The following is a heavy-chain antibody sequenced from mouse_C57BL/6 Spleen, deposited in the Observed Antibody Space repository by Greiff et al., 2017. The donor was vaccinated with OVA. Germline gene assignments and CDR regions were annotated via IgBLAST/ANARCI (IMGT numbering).Heavy chain of an antibody. V-gene: IGHV1-4*01. D-gene: IGHD2-3*01. J-gene: IGHJ2*01. Sequence: QVHVKQSGAELARPGASVKMSCKASGYTFTSYTMHWVKQRPGQGLEWIGYINPSSGYTKYNQKFKDKATLTADKSSSTAYLQLSSLTSEDSAVYYCARWDGNQGDFDYWGQGTTLTVSS. CDR3: ARWDGNQGDFDY. CDR2: INPSSGYT. CDR1: GYTFTSYT.